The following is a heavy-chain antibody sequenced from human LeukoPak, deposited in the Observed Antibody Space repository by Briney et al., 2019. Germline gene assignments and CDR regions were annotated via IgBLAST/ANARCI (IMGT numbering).Heavy chain of an antibody. CDR2: IKQDGSEK. J-gene: IGHJ4*02. Sequence: GGSLRLSCAASGFTFSSYWMSWVRQAPGKGLEWVANIKQDGSEKYYVDSVKDRFTISRDNAKNSLYLQMNSLRAEDTAVYYCARGGSYYKNFGIDYWGQGTLVTVSS. CDR1: GFTFSSYW. CDR3: ARGGSYYKNFGIDY. V-gene: IGHV3-7*01. D-gene: IGHD1-26*01.